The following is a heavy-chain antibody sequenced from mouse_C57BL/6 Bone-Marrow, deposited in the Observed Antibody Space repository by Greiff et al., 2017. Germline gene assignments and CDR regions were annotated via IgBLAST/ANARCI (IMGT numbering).Heavy chain of an antibody. CDR3: ARSPDSGSRTGYFDV. CDR1: GYSITSDY. Sequence: VQLKESGPGLAKPSQTLSLTCSVTGYSITSDYWNWIRKFPGNKLEYMGYISYSGSTYYNPSLKSRISITRDTSKNQYYLQLNSVTTEYTATYYCARSPDSGSRTGYFDVWGTGTTVTVSS. V-gene: IGHV3-8*01. D-gene: IGHD1-1*01. CDR2: ISYSGST. J-gene: IGHJ1*03.